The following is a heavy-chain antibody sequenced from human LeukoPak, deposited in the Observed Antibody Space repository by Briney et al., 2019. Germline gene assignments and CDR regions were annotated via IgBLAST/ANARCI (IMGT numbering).Heavy chain of an antibody. J-gene: IGHJ4*02. CDR2: IIPIFGTA. CDR3: ARSLGYSYGEIDY. V-gene: IGHV1-69*01. D-gene: IGHD5-18*01. Sequence: GASVKVSCKASGGTFSSYAISWVRQAPGQGLEWMGGIIPIFGTANYAQKFQGRVTITADESTSTAYMELSSLRSEDTAVYYCARSLGYSYGEIDYWGQGTLVTVSS. CDR1: GGTFSSYA.